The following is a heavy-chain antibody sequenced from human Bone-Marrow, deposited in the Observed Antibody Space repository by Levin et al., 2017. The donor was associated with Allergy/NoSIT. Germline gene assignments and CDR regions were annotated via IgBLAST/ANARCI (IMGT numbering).Heavy chain of an antibody. V-gene: IGHV1-69*13. CDR3: ASQRGATVEVYFDY. CDR2: IIPIFGTA. D-gene: IGHD1-26*01. Sequence: ASVKVSCKASGGTLRNNAINWVRQAPGQGLEWMGGIIPIFGTAKYAQKFQGRVTITADESTNTAYMEVSSLRSEDTAVYYCASQRGATVEVYFDYWGQGTLVTVSS. CDR1: GGTLRNNA. J-gene: IGHJ4*02.